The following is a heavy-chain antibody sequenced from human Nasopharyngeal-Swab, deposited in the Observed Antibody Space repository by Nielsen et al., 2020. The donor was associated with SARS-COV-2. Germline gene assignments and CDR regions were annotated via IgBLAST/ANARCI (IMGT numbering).Heavy chain of an antibody. Sequence: GESLKISCAASGFTFSNYWMHWVRQAPGKGLEWVARVNSDGSGPSYADSVKGRVTLSRDNAKNTLFLQMHSLRAEDTAMYYCARASIAAAGTQDYWGQGTLVTVSS. D-gene: IGHD6-13*01. CDR2: VNSDGSGP. CDR1: GFTFSNYW. V-gene: IGHV3-74*01. J-gene: IGHJ4*02. CDR3: ARASIAAAGTQDY.